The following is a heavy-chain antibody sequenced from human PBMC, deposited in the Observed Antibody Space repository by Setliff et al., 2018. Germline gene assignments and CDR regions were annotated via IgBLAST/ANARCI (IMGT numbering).Heavy chain of an antibody. J-gene: IGHJ4*02. D-gene: IGHD3-22*01. CDR3: ARIHYETSTYSPTLFDH. CDR1: GFTFSTYG. V-gene: IGHV3-48*04. CDR2: ISNDAYTI. Sequence: GGSLRLSCAASGFTFSTYGLNWVRQAPGKGLEWISYISNDAYTIHYADSMKGRLTISRDNSKNSVFLQMNSLRVEDTAVYYCARIHYETSTYSPTLFDHWGQGALVTVSS.